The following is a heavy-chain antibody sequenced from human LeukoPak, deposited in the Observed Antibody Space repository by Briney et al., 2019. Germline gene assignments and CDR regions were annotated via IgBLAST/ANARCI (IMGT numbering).Heavy chain of an antibody. CDR3: ARQRACSSTSCRAGIDY. D-gene: IGHD2-2*01. V-gene: IGHV5-51*01. J-gene: IGHJ4*02. CDR2: IYPGDSDT. CDR1: GYSFTSYW. Sequence: GESLKISCKGSGYSFTSYWIGWVRQMPGKGLEWMGIIYPGDSDTRYSPSFQGQVTISADKSISTAYLQWSSLKASDTAMYYCARQRACSSTSCRAGIDYWGQGTLVTVSS.